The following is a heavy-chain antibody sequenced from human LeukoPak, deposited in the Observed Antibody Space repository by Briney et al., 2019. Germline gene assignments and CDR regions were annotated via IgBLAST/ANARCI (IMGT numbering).Heavy chain of an antibody. CDR3: ARGLPIFGVVPPGYYFDY. V-gene: IGHV1-69*05. Sequence: SVKVSCKASGGTFGSYAISWVRQAPGQGLEWMGGIIPIFGTANYAQKFQGRVTITTDESTSTAYMELSSLRSEDTAVYYCARGLPIFGVVPPGYYFDYWGQGTLVTVSS. CDR2: IIPIFGTA. J-gene: IGHJ4*02. CDR1: GGTFGSYA. D-gene: IGHD3-3*01.